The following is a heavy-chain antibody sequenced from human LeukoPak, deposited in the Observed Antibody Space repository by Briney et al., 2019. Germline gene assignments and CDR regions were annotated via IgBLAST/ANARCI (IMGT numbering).Heavy chain of an antibody. CDR3: ATNSPNCGGDCYSILDY. V-gene: IGHV7-4-1*02. D-gene: IGHD2-21*02. Sequence: ASVKVSCKASGYTFTSYAMNWVRQAPGQGLEWMGWINTNTGNPTYAQGFTERFVFSLDTSVSTAYLQISSLKAEDTAVYYCATNSPNCGGDCYSILDYWGQGTLVTVSS. CDR2: INTNTGNP. J-gene: IGHJ4*02. CDR1: GYTFTSYA.